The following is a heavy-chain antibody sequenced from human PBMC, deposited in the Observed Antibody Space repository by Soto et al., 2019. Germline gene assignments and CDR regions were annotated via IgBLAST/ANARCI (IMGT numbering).Heavy chain of an antibody. CDR3: ASLGYCSSTSCRKFKPTYGMDV. J-gene: IGHJ6*02. V-gene: IGHV3-30-3*01. D-gene: IGHD2-2*01. CDR2: ISYDGSNK. Sequence: HPGGSLRLSCAASGFTFSSYAMHWVRQAPGKGLEWVAVISYDGSNKYYADSVKGRFTISRDNSKNTLYLQMNSLRAEDTAVYYCASLGYCSSTSCRKFKPTYGMDVWGQGTTVTVSS. CDR1: GFTFSSYA.